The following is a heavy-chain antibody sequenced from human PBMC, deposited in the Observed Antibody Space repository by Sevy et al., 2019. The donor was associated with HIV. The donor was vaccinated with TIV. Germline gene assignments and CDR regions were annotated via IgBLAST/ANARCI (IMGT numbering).Heavy chain of an antibody. CDR1: GGSITSTTHY. CDR2: VYYSGAS. CDR3: AKQRRGRGIDY. Sequence: SETLSLTCTVSGGSITSTTHYWSWIRQPPGKGLESIGSVYYSGASHYNTSLKSRFTISVDTSKNHFSLILTSVTAADTAVYYCAKQRRGRGIDYWGQGALVTVSS. V-gene: IGHV4-39*01. D-gene: IGHD3-10*01. J-gene: IGHJ4*02.